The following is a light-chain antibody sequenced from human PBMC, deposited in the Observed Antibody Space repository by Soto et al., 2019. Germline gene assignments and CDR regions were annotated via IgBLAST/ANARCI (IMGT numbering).Light chain of an antibody. Sequence: EIVLTQSPGTLSLSPGERATLSCRASQSVSSSYLAWYQQKPGQAPRLLIYGASSSATGIPDSFSGSGSGTDFALTISRLEPEDFAVEYCQQYGSSPPALTFGGGTKVEIK. CDR3: QQYGSSPPALT. V-gene: IGKV3-20*01. CDR2: GAS. CDR1: QSVSSSY. J-gene: IGKJ4*01.